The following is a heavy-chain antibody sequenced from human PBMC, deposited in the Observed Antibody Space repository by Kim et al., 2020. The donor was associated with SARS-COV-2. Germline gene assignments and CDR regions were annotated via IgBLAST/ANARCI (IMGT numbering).Heavy chain of an antibody. D-gene: IGHD6-19*01. Sequence: CPDPGKGRFTNPRDNSKNTLYQQMNSLRAEDTAVYYCAKDRKAVAITDYWGQGTLVTVSS. CDR3: AKDRKAVAITDY. V-gene: IGHV3-23*01. J-gene: IGHJ4*02.